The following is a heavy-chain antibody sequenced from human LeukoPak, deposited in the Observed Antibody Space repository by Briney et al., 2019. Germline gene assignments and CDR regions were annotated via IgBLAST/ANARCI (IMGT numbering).Heavy chain of an antibody. V-gene: IGHV1-69*05. CDR3: ARDFSDYYDSSGYFDY. Sequence: GASVKVSCKASGGTFSSYAINWVRQAPGQGLEWMGRIIPIFGTANYAQKFQGRVTITTDESTSTAYMELSSLRSEDTAVYYCARDFSDYYDSSGYFDYWGQGTLVTVSS. D-gene: IGHD3-22*01. CDR1: GGTFSSYA. CDR2: IIPIFGTA. J-gene: IGHJ4*02.